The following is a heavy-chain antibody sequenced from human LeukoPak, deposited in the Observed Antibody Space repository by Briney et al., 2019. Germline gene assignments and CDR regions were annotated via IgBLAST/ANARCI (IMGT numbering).Heavy chain of an antibody. CDR3: ARADCTSSRCYIFSTQRSYYYYMDV. V-gene: IGHV3-74*01. CDR2: INTDGSST. J-gene: IGHJ6*03. D-gene: IGHD2-2*01. Sequence: GGSLRLSCAASGFTFSGYWMNWVRQAPGKGLVWVSHINTDGSSTNYADSVKGRFTISRDNANNTLYLQMNSLRAEDTAVYYCARADCTSSRCYIFSTQRSYYYYMDVWGKGTTVTVSS. CDR1: GFTFSGYW.